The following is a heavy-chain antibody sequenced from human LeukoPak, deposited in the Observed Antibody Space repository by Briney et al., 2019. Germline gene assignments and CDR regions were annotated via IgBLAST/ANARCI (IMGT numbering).Heavy chain of an antibody. CDR1: GFTFSSYW. J-gene: IGHJ4*02. V-gene: IGHV3-20*04. CDR3: ARDQPSYYYDSSGYYSDY. Sequence: GGSLRLSCAASGFTFSSYWMHWVRQAPGKGLEWVSGITSNGGSIAYADSVKGRFTISRDNAKHSLYLQMNSLRAEDTSLYYCARDQPSYYYDSSGYYSDYWGQGTLVTVSS. CDR2: ITSNGGSI. D-gene: IGHD3-22*01.